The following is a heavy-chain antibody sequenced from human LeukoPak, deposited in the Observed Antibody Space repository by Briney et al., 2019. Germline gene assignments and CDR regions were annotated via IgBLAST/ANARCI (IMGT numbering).Heavy chain of an antibody. CDR2: TYSAGFT. CDR1: GFTVSTSY. J-gene: IGHJ6*03. CDR3: ARGGGHQPTYYQYLDV. V-gene: IGHV3-53*01. D-gene: IGHD1-14*01. Sequence: PGGSLRLSCAASGFTVSTSYMTWVRQAPDKGLEWVSLTYSAGFTYYPDSVKGRFTVSRDIAKNTVFLQMNSLRVDDTAVYYCARGGGHQPTYYQYLDVWGKGTTVTVS.